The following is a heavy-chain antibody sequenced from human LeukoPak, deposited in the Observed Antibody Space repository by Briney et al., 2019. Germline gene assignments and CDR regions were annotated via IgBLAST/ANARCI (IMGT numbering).Heavy chain of an antibody. J-gene: IGHJ4*02. V-gene: IGHV3-30*02. CDR2: IRFDGTTK. D-gene: IGHD2-15*01. CDR1: RFTFSRYG. Sequence: GGSLRLSCAASRFTFSRYGMHWVRQAPGKGLEWLAFIRFDGTTKYYADSVRGRFTISRDNSKNSVYLQMSSLRAEDTAVYYCAKEIQDEYCSGAQNCLFEYWGQGTLVTVSS. CDR3: AKEIQDEYCSGAQNCLFEY.